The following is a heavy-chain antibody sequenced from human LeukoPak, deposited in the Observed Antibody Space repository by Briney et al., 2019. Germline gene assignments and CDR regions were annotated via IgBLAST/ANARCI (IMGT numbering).Heavy chain of an antibody. CDR1: GGSFSGYY. J-gene: IGHJ4*02. CDR2: IDHSGST. Sequence: SETLSLTCAVYGGSFSGYYWSWIRQPPGKGLEWIGEIDHSGSTNYNPSLKSRVTISVDTSKNPFSLKLSSVTAADTAVYHCAGNIAARLDYWGQGTLVTVSS. CDR3: AGNIAARLDY. V-gene: IGHV4-34*01. D-gene: IGHD6-6*01.